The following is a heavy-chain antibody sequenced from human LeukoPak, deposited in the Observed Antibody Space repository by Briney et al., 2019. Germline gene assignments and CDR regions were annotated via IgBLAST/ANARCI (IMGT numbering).Heavy chain of an antibody. CDR1: GFTFSSYA. D-gene: IGHD5-18*01. J-gene: IGHJ4*02. Sequence: GGSLRLSCAASGFTFSSYAMHWVRQAPGKGLEWVAVISYDGSNKYYADSVKGRFTISRDNSKNTLYLQMNSLRAEDTAVYYCARGPTAPLDYWGQGTLVTVSS. CDR2: ISYDGSNK. V-gene: IGHV3-30-3*01. CDR3: ARGPTAPLDY.